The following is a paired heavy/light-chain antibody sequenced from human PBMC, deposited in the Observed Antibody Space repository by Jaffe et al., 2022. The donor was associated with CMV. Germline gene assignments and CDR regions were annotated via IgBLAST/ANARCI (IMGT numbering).Heavy chain of an antibody. Sequence: QVHLVQSGAEVKKPGASVKVSCKVSTYTFTDYHMHWVRQAPGQGLEWLGWIDPKTGGTNYAQKFQGRVSMTRDTTINTAYMEVNRLTYDDTAVYYCARGHDFWSGFGPDAWGQGTTVIVSS. CDR3: ARGHDFWSGFGPDA. J-gene: IGHJ6*02. CDR1: TYTFTDYH. CDR2: IDPKTGGT. D-gene: IGHD3-3*01. V-gene: IGHV1-2*02.
Light chain of an antibody. J-gene: IGKJ1*01. CDR1: QSILYTSNNKNY. Sequence: DIVMTQSPDSLAVSLGERATINCKSSQSILYTSNNKNYLGWYQQKPGQPPKLLIYWASARESGVPDRFSGSGSGTDFTLTISSLQAEDVAVYYCQQYYTTPWTFGQGTKVEIK. V-gene: IGKV4-1*01. CDR3: QQYYTTPWT. CDR2: WAS.